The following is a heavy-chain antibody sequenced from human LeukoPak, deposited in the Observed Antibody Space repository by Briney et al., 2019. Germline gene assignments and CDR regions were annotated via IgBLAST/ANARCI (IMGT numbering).Heavy chain of an antibody. CDR1: GGTFSNYA. Sequence: SVKVSCKASGGTFSNYAISWVRQAPGQGREWMGRIIPILGIANYAQKFQGRVTITADKSTSTAYMELSSLSSEDTAVSYCARVALSSNPIVGYYYGMDVWGQGTTVTVSS. CDR2: IIPILGIA. D-gene: IGHD4-11*01. CDR3: ARVALSSNPIVGYYYGMDV. V-gene: IGHV1-69*04. J-gene: IGHJ6*02.